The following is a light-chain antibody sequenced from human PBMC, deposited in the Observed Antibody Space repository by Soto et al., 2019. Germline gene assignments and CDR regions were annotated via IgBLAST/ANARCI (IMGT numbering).Light chain of an antibody. CDR1: QSISSW. Sequence: DIQMTQSPSTLSASVGDRVTITCRASQSISSWLAWYQQKPGKAPKXLIYDASSLESGVPSRFSGSGSGTEFTLTISSLQPDDFATYYCQQYNSYSQTLGQGTKVDIK. CDR2: DAS. CDR3: QQYNSYSQT. V-gene: IGKV1-5*01. J-gene: IGKJ1*01.